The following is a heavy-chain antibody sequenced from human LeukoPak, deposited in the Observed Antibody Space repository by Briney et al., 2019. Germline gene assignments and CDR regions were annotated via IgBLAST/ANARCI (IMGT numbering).Heavy chain of an antibody. Sequence: PGGSLRLSCAAPGFTFDDYAMHWVRQAPGKGLEWVSLISWEGETTYYADSVRGRFTISRDNTKNSLYLQMNSLRTEDTAFYYCTRDTDYGSATNYFDYWGQGTLVSVSS. CDR3: TRDTDYGSATNYFDY. V-gene: IGHV3-43*01. J-gene: IGHJ4*02. CDR1: GFTFDDYA. CDR2: ISWEGETT. D-gene: IGHD4-17*01.